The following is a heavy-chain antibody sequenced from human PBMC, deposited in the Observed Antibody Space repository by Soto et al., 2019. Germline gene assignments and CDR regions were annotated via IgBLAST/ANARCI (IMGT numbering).Heavy chain of an antibody. CDR1: GGTFSSDA. CDR3: ARASGYVSGWYHDY. Sequence: SVKVSCKASGGTFSSDAVSWVRQAPGQGLEWMGGLIPILGTTHYAQKFQGRVTITADESTNTAYMELSSLRSDDTAVYYCARASGYVSGWYHDYWGQGTRVTVSS. D-gene: IGHD6-19*01. CDR2: LIPILGTT. V-gene: IGHV1-69*13. J-gene: IGHJ4*02.